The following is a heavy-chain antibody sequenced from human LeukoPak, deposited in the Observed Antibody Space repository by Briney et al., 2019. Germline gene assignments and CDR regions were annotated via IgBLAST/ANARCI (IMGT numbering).Heavy chain of an antibody. D-gene: IGHD4-17*01. CDR2: INSNGSST. Sequence: PGESLRLSCAASGFTFSNYWMHWVRQAPGKGLVWVSRINSNGSSTTSADSVKGRFTISRDNAKNTLYLQMNSLRAEDTAVYYCAKGGATVIDYWGQGTLVTVSS. J-gene: IGHJ4*02. V-gene: IGHV3-74*01. CDR3: AKGGATVIDY. CDR1: GFTFSNYW.